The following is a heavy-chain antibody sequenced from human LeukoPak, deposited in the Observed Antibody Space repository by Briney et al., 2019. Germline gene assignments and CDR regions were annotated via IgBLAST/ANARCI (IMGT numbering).Heavy chain of an antibody. CDR1: GYTFTGYY. V-gene: IGHV1-2*06. D-gene: IGHD6-13*01. CDR3: ARVGIAAADNYDMDV. CDR2: INPKSGGT. Sequence: ASVKVSCKASGYTFTGYYMHWVRQAPGQGLEWMGRINPKSGGTKYVQNFQGRVTVTRDTSISTAYMELSSLGFDDTAVYYCARVGIAAADNYDMDVWGQGTTVTVS. J-gene: IGHJ6*02.